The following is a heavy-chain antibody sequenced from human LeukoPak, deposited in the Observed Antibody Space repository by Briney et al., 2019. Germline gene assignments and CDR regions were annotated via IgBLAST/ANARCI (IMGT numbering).Heavy chain of an antibody. V-gene: IGHV3-74*01. CDR1: GFTFKTYW. CDR2: ISSDGSNT. J-gene: IGHJ4*02. D-gene: IGHD3-16*01. Sequence: PGRSLRLSCAASGFTFKTYWMHWVRQAPGRGPVWVSRISSDGSNTRYADSVKGRFTISRDNAKNTLYLQMNSLRAEDTAVYYCARDWGGSGPTSHDYWGQGTLVTVSS. CDR3: ARDWGGSGPTSHDY.